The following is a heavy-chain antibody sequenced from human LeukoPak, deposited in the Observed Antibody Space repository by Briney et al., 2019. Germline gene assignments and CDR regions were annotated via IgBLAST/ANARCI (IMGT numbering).Heavy chain of an antibody. J-gene: IGHJ5*02. V-gene: IGHV1-2*02. CDR1: GYTFTGYY. D-gene: IGHD3-3*01. CDR2: INPNSGGT. Sequence: ASVKVSCKASGYTFTGYYMHWVRQAPGQGLEWMGWINPNSGGTNYAQKFQGRVTMTRDTSISTAYMELSRLRSDDTAVYYCAREDDYDFWSGYLNWFDPWGRGTLVTVSS. CDR3: AREDDYDFWSGYLNWFDP.